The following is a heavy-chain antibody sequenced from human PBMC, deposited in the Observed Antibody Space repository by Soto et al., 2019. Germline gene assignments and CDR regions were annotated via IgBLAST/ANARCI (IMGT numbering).Heavy chain of an antibody. V-gene: IGHV1-2*02. D-gene: IGHD2-2*01. CDR3: ARERYQVISDGMDV. J-gene: IGHJ6*01. Sequence: ASVKVSCKASGYTFTGYYVHWVREAPGQGLEWMGWINPETGGTSYAQKFQGRVTLSRDTSINTAYLELSRLRFDDAAVYFCARERYQVISDGMDVWGKGPRSPSPQ. CDR2: INPETGGT. CDR1: GYTFTGYY.